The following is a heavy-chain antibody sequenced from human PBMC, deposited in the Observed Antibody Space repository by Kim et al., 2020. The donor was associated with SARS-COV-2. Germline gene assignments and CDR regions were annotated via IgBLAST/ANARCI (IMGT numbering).Heavy chain of an antibody. CDR1: GFTFSSYW. V-gene: IGHV3-7*01. CDR3: ARDSGDFWSGYPPVFDY. CDR2: IKQDGSEK. J-gene: IGHJ4*02. Sequence: GGSLRLSCAASGFTFSSYWMSWVRQAPGKGLEWVANIKQDGSEKYYVDSVKGRFTISRDNAKNSLYLQMNSLRAEDTAVYYCARDSGDFWSGYPPVFDYWGQGTLVTVSS. D-gene: IGHD3-3*01.